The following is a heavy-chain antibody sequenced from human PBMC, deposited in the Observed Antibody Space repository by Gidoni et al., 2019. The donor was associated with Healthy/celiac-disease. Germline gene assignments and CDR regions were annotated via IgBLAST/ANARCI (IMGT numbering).Heavy chain of an antibody. D-gene: IGHD6-13*01. CDR3: ARDQVWGAAAGKRYYYYGMDV. V-gene: IGHV3-21*01. J-gene: IGHJ6*02. CDR1: GFTFRSDS. Sequence: EVQLVESGGGLVKPGGSLRLSCAASGFTFRSDSLNCVRQAPGKGLEWVSSISSSSSYIYYADSVKGRFTISRDNAKNSLYLQMNSLRAEDTAVYYCARDQVWGAAAGKRYYYYGMDVWGQGTTVTVSS. CDR2: ISSSSSYI.